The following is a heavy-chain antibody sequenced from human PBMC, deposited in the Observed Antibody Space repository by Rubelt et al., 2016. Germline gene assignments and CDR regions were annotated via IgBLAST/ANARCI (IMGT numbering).Heavy chain of an antibody. D-gene: IGHD6-13*01. CDR1: GGSFSGYY. CDR2: INHSGST. Sequence: QVQLQQWGAGLLKPSETLSLTCAVYGGSFSGYYWSWIRQPPGKGLEWIGEINHSGSTNYNPSLKSRVTISVNRYKNQCTLKRSSVTAANTAVYYCARGRRGSSSWLGRDYYGMDVWGQGTTVTVSS. CDR3: ARGRRGSSSWLGRDYYGMDV. V-gene: IGHV4-34*01. J-gene: IGHJ6*02.